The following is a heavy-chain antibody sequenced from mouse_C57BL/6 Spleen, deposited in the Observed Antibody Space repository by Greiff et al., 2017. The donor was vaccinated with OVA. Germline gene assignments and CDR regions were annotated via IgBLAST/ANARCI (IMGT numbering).Heavy chain of an antibody. CDR1: GFTFSNYW. J-gene: IGHJ2*01. D-gene: IGHD1-1*01. V-gene: IGHV6-3*01. CDR3: TALYGRGL. Sequence: DVMLVESGGGLVQPGGSMKLSCVASGFTFSNYWMNWVRQSPEKGLEWVAQIRLKSDNYATHYAESVKGRFTISRDDSKSSVYLQMNNLRAEDTGIYYCTALYGRGLWGQGTTLTVSS. CDR2: IRLKSDNYAT.